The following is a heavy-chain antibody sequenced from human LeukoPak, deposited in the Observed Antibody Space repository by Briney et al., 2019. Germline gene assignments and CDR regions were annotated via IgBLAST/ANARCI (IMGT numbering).Heavy chain of an antibody. D-gene: IGHD6-19*01. Sequence: SETLSLTCTVSGGSISSSSYYWSWIRQPAGKGLEWIGRIYTSGSTNYNPSLKSRVTISVDTSKNQFSLKLSSVTAADTAVYYCARVVAGYSSGWYDYWGQGTLVTVSS. CDR3: ARVVAGYSSGWYDY. CDR1: GGSISSSSYY. CDR2: IYTSGST. V-gene: IGHV4-61*02. J-gene: IGHJ4*02.